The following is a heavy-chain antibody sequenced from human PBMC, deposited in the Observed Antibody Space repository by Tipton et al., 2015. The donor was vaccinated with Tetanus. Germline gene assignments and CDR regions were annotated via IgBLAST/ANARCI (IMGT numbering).Heavy chain of an antibody. Sequence: QLVQSGPEVKKPGASVNISCKASGYTFTSHYVHWVRQAPGQGLEWMGMINPSGGYTRSAQTLQGRVKVTRDTSTTTVYMELSSLRPGDTAVYYGARERGNRGNAFDLWGQGTMVAVSS. J-gene: IGHJ3*01. V-gene: IGHV1-46*04. D-gene: IGHD2/OR15-2a*01. CDR2: INPSGGYT. CDR3: ARERGNRGNAFDL. CDR1: GYTFTSHY.